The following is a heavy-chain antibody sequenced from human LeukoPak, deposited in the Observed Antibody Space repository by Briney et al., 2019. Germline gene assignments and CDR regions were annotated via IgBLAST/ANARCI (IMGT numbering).Heavy chain of an antibody. J-gene: IGHJ6*03. CDR2: IKQDGSEK. CDR3: ASYDFYYMDA. V-gene: IGHV3-7*01. CDR1: GFTFSIYW. Sequence: GGSLRLSCAASGFTFSIYWMSWVRQAPGKGLEWVANIKQDGSEKSYVDSVKGRFTISRDNAKNSLYLQMNSLRAEDTAVYYCASYDFYYMDAWGNGTTVTVSS.